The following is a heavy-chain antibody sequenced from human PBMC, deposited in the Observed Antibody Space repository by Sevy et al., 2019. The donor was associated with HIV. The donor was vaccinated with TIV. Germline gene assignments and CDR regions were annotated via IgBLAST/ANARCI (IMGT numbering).Heavy chain of an antibody. CDR1: GFTFTTYW. CDR3: ARRNYGSGSYYNLLFSGMDV. J-gene: IGHJ6*02. V-gene: IGHV3-7*01. CDR2: INQDGSEK. D-gene: IGHD3-10*01. Sequence: GGSLRFSCATSGFTFTTYWMSWVRQAPGKGLEWVANINQDGSEKYYVDSGRGRFTISRDNAKKSLYLHMDSLRAEDTAEYYCARRNYGSGSYYNLLFSGMDVWGQGTTVTVSS.